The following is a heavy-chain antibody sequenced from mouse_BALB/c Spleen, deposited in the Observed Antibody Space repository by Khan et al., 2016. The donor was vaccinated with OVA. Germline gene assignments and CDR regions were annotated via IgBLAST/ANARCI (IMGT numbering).Heavy chain of an antibody. Sequence: EVQLLETGPGLVKPSQSLSLTCTVTGYSITSDYAWNWIRQFPGNKLEWMGYISYSGSTSYNPSLKSRISITRDTSKNQFFLQLNSVTSEDTATYYCAMGRTYWGQGTLVTVSA. CDR1: GYSITSDYA. CDR3: AMGRTY. D-gene: IGHD4-1*01. V-gene: IGHV3-2*02. J-gene: IGHJ3*01. CDR2: ISYSGST.